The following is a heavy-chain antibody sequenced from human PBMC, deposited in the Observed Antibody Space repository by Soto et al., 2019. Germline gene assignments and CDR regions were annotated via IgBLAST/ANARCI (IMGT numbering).Heavy chain of an antibody. D-gene: IGHD6-19*01. V-gene: IGHV4-59*12. CDR2: IYYSGST. CDR3: ARVAVAGTRVEY. Sequence: SETLSLTCTVSGGSISSYYWSWIRQPPGKGLECIGYIYYSGSTNYNPSLKSRVTISVDKSKNQFSLKLSSVTAADTAVYYCARVAVAGTRVEYWGQGTLVTVSS. CDR1: GGSISSYY. J-gene: IGHJ4*02.